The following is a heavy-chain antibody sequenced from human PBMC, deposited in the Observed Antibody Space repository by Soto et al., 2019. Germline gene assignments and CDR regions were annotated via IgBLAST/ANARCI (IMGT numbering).Heavy chain of an antibody. J-gene: IGHJ3*02. Sequence: ASVKVSCKASGYTFTGYYMHWVRQAPGQGLEWMGWINPNSGGTNYAQKFQGWVTMTRDTSISTAYMELSSLRSDDTAVYYCARGVSVVVVAVHDAFDSWGQGAMGTVS. CDR3: ARGVSVVVVAVHDAFDS. V-gene: IGHV1-2*04. D-gene: IGHD2-15*01. CDR2: INPNSGGT. CDR1: GYTFTGYY.